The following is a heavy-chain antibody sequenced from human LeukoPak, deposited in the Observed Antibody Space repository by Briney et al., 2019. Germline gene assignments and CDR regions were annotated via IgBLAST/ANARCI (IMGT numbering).Heavy chain of an antibody. V-gene: IGHV1-2*02. CDR2: INPNSGGT. CDR1: GYTFTGYY. J-gene: IGHJ4*02. D-gene: IGHD3-9*01. Sequence: ASVKVSCKASGYTFTGYYMHWVRQAPGQGLEWMGWINPNSGGTNYAQKFQGRVTMTRDTSISTAYMELSRLRSDDTAVYYCARGTVLRYFDWSSGYWGQGTLVTVSS. CDR3: ARGTVLRYFDWSSGY.